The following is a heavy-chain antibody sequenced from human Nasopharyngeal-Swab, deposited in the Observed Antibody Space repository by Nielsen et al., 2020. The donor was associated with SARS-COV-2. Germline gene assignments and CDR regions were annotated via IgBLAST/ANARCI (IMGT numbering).Heavy chain of an antibody. J-gene: IGHJ6*02. Sequence: ASVKVSCKASGYTFTSYYMHWVRQAPGQGLEWMGIINPSGGSTSYAQKFQGRVTMTRDTSTSTVYMELSSLRSEDTAVYYCARDLQGQYYYYGMDVWGQGTTVTVSS. D-gene: IGHD4-11*01. V-gene: IGHV1-46*01. CDR3: ARDLQGQYYYYGMDV. CDR2: INPSGGST. CDR1: GYTFTSYY.